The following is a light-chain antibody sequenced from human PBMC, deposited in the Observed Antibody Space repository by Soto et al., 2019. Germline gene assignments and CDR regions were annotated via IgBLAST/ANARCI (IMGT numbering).Light chain of an antibody. CDR1: SSNVGGHND. CDR3: CSYAGSYTWV. Sequence: QSALTQPRSVSGSPGQSVTISCTGTSSNVGGHNDVTWYQQYPGKAPKLMIYDISKRPSGVPDRFSGSKSGNTASLTISGLPDEDDADYYCCSYAGSYTWVFGTGTKVTVL. V-gene: IGLV2-11*01. CDR2: DIS. J-gene: IGLJ1*01.